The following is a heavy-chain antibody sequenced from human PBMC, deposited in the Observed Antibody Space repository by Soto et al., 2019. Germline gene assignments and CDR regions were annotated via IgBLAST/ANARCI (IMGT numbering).Heavy chain of an antibody. CDR2: MNPNSGNT. CDR1: GSTVTSHD. CDR3: ARGRLGLSVLFDY. J-gene: IGHJ4*02. V-gene: IGHV1-8*01. Sequence: QVQLVQSGAEVKKPGASVKVSCKASGSTVTSHDINWGRQATGQGLEWMGWMNPNSGNTGYAQKSQGRVTMTMNVSISTAYMELGSLRSEDTDVYYCARGRLGLSVLFDYWGQGALVPVSS. D-gene: IGHD1-7*01.